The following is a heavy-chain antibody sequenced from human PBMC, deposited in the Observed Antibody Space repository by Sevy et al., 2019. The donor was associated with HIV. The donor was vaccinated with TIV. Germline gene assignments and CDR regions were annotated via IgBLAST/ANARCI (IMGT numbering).Heavy chain of an antibody. V-gene: IGHV4-39*01. Sequence: SDTLSLTCTVSGGSISSSSYYWGWIRQPPGKGLEWIGSIYYSGSTYYNPSLKSRVTISVDTSKNQFSLKLSSVTAADTAVYYCARHEAMITFGGVIVIFYFDYWGQGTLVTVSS. J-gene: IGHJ4*02. CDR3: ARHEAMITFGGVIVIFYFDY. CDR2: IYYSGST. CDR1: GGSISSSSYY. D-gene: IGHD3-16*02.